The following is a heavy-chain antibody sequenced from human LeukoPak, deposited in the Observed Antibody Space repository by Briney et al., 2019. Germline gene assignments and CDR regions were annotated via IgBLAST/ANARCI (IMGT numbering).Heavy chain of an antibody. V-gene: IGHV1-2*06. J-gene: IGHJ6*02. CDR2: INPNSGGT. CDR3: PRLVVPAARGFYYGMDV. CDR1: GYTFTGYY. Sequence: ASVKVSCKASGYTFTGYYMHWVRQAPGQGLEWMGRINPNSGGTNYAQKFQGRVTMTRDTSISTAYMELSRLRSDDTAVYYCPRLVVPAARGFYYGMDVWGQGTTVTVSS. D-gene: IGHD2-2*01.